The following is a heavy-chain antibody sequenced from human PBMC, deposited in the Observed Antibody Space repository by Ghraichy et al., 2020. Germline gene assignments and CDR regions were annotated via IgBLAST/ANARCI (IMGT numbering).Heavy chain of an antibody. Sequence: SETLSLTCTVSGGSISSYYWSWIRQPPGKELEWIGYIYYSGNTNYNPSLKSRTTMSVDTSKNQFSLKLSSVTAADTAVYYCVRAGAAAHPFDYWGQGTLVTVSS. CDR1: GGSISSYY. D-gene: IGHD2-2*01. V-gene: IGHV4-59*01. J-gene: IGHJ4*02. CDR2: IYYSGNT. CDR3: VRAGAAAHPFDY.